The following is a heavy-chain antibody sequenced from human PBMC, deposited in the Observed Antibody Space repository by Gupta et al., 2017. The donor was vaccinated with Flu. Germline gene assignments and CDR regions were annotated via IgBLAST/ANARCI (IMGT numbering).Heavy chain of an antibody. CDR3: ARDKGIGYGRRRYYMDV. CDR1: GLPFSSYS. D-gene: IGHD6-13*01. V-gene: IGHV3-21*01. J-gene: IGHJ6*03. CDR2: ISSSSSYI. Sequence: EVQLVESGGGLVKPGGSLRLSCAASGLPFSSYSMNWVRQAPGKGREWVSAISSSSSYIYYVDSVKGRFTISRDNAKNSLYLQMNSLRAEDRAVYYCARDKGIGYGRRRYYMDVWGKGTTVTGSS.